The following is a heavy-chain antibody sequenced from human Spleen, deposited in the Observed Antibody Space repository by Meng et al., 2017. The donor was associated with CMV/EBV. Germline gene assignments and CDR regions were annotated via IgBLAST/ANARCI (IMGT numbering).Heavy chain of an antibody. CDR1: GFNFDDYG. CDR3: ARVYSSSSVPL. D-gene: IGHD6-6*01. J-gene: IGHJ6*02. CDR2: ITSDSGFR. V-gene: IGHV3-9*01. Sequence: GGSLRLSCAASGFNFDDYGMHWVRQAPGKGLEWVSGITSDSGFRGYADSVKGRFTISRDNARDSLYLQMDSLRVEDTAVYYRARVYSSSSVPLWGQGTTVTVSS.